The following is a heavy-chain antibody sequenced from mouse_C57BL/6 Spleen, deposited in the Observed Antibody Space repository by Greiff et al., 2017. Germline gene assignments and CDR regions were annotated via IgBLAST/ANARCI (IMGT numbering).Heavy chain of an antibody. CDR3: AREMDYGFDY. J-gene: IGHJ2*01. Sequence: QVQLQQPGAELVKPGASVKLSCKASGYTFTSYWMHWVKQRPGQGLEWIGMIHPNSGSTNYNEKFKSKATLTVDESSSTAYMQLSSLTSEDSAVYYCAREMDYGFDYWGQGTTLTVSS. CDR1: GYTFTSYW. CDR2: IHPNSGST. V-gene: IGHV1-64*01. D-gene: IGHD2-4*01.